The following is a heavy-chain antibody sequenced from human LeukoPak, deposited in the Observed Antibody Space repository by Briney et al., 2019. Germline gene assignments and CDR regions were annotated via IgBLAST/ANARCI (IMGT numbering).Heavy chain of an antibody. J-gene: IGHJ2*01. V-gene: IGHV4-59*12. CDR2: IYYSGST. CDR3: ARSWYSSSFSPWYFDL. D-gene: IGHD6-13*01. CDR1: GGSISSYY. Sequence: PSETLSLTCTVSGGSISSYYWSWIRQPPGKGLEGIGYIYYSGSTNYNPSLKSRVTISVDKSKNQFSLKLSSVTAEDTAVYYCARSWYSSSFSPWYFDLWGRGTLVTVSS.